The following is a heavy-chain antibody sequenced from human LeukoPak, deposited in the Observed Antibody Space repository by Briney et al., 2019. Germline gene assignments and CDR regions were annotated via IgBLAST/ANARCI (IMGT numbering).Heavy chain of an antibody. CDR2: IYYSGST. V-gene: IGHV4-59*08. Sequence: SETLSLTCTVSGDSISSYYWSWIRQPPGKGLEWIGYIYYSGSTNYNPSLKSRVTISVDTFKNQFSLKLSSVTAADTAVYYCARLEGPNHFDYWGQGTLVTVSS. D-gene: IGHD5-24*01. CDR3: ARLEGPNHFDY. CDR1: GDSISSYY. J-gene: IGHJ4*02.